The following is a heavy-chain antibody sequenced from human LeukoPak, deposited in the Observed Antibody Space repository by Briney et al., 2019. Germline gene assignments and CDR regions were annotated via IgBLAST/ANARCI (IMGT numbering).Heavy chain of an antibody. J-gene: IGHJ4*02. D-gene: IGHD3-3*01. Sequence: SETLSLTCAVYGGSLSGYYWSWIRQPPGKGLEWIGEINHSGSTNYNPSLKSRVTISVDTSKNQFSLKLSSVTAADTAVYYCATLFWSGSTYFDYWGQGTLVTVSS. CDR3: ATLFWSGSTYFDY. CDR1: GGSLSGYY. CDR2: INHSGST. V-gene: IGHV4-34*01.